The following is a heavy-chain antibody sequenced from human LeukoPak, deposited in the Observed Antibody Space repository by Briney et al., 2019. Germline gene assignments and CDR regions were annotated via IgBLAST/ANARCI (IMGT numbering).Heavy chain of an antibody. V-gene: IGHV4-39*07. J-gene: IGHJ5*02. CDR1: GGSISSSSYY. D-gene: IGHD3-10*01. Sequence: PSETLSLTCTVSGGSISSSSYYWGWTRQPPGKGLEWIGSIYYSGSTYYNPSLKSRVTISVDTSKNQFSLKLSSVTAADTAVYYCARANYYGSGSYSRRHWFDPWGQGTLVTVSS. CDR3: ARANYYGSGSYSRRHWFDP. CDR2: IYYSGST.